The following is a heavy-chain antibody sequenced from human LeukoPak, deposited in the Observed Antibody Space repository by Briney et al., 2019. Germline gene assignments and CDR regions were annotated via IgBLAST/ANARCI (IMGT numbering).Heavy chain of an antibody. CDR1: GGTFSSYA. V-gene: IGHV1-69*04. Sequence: GASVKVSCKASGGTFSSYAISWVRQAPGQGLEWMGRIIPILGIANYAQKFQGRVTITADKSTSTAYMELSSLRSEDTAVYYCARDWDDPPDWFDPWGQGTRVTVS. CDR3: ARDWDDPPDWFDP. D-gene: IGHD1-26*01. J-gene: IGHJ5*02. CDR2: IIPILGIA.